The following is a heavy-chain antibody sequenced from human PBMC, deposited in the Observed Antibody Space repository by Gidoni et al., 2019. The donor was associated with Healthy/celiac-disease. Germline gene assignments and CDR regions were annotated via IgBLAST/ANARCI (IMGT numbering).Heavy chain of an antibody. J-gene: IGHJ4*02. Sequence: QVQLVQSGAEVKKPGASVKVSCKASGYPFTSYYMHWVRQAPGQGLEWMGIINPSGGSTSYAQKFQGRVTMTRDTSTSTVYMELSSLRSEDTAVYYCATAGELDTVTIGYWGQGTLVTVSS. CDR1: GYPFTSYY. V-gene: IGHV1-46*03. D-gene: IGHD4-17*01. CDR2: INPSGGST. CDR3: ATAGELDTVTIGY.